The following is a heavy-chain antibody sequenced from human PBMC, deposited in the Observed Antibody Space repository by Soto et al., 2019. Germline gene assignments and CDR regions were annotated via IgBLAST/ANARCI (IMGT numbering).Heavy chain of an antibody. CDR1: GYTFTGYF. J-gene: IGHJ5*02. CDR3: ARGGGTILAPLP. Sequence: QVQLVQSGAEVKKPGASVKVSCKASGYTFTGYFMHWVRQAPGQGLEWMGWINPNSGATKYAQKFQGRVTLSRDTSIRTAYMELTGLRSDDTAVYYCARGGGTILAPLPWGQGTQVTFSS. CDR2: INPNSGAT. V-gene: IGHV1-2*02. D-gene: IGHD3-3*01.